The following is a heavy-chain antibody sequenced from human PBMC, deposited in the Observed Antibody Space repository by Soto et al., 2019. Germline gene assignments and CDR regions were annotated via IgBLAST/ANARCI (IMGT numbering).Heavy chain of an antibody. CDR1: GGTFSSYA. CDR2: IIPIFGTA. D-gene: IGHD3-10*01. V-gene: IGHV1-69*01. J-gene: IGHJ6*02. Sequence: QVQLVQSGAEVKKPGSSVKVSCKASGGTFSSYAISWVRQAPGQGLEWMGGIIPIFGTANYAQKFQGRVTITADESTSTAYMELSSLRSEATAVYYCARGHMVRGVITFYYGMDVWGQGTTVTVSS. CDR3: ARGHMVRGVITFYYGMDV.